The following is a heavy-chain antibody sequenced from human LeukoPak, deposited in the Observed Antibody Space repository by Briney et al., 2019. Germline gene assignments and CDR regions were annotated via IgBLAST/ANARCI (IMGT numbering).Heavy chain of an antibody. Sequence: GGSLTLSCAASGFTFSSNWMSWVRQARGKGLEWVANINEDGSEKYYVDSVKGRFTISRDNAKNSLYLQMNSLRAEDTAVYYCAKGVVSGVDYFDYWGQGTLVTVSS. CDR1: GFTFSSNW. CDR2: INEDGSEK. J-gene: IGHJ4*02. CDR3: AKGVVSGVDYFDY. V-gene: IGHV3-7*01. D-gene: IGHD5/OR15-5a*01.